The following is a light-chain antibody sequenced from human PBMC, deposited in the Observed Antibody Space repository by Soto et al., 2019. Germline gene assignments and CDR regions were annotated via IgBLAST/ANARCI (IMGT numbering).Light chain of an antibody. Sequence: EIVLTQSPGTLSLSPGERATLSCRASQSVSSSYLAWYQQKPGQAPRLLIYGASSRATGIPARFSGSGSGTDFTLTISSLEPEDFAVYYCQQRSNWPLALTFGGGTKVDIK. V-gene: IGKV3D-20*02. CDR2: GAS. J-gene: IGKJ4*01. CDR3: QQRSNWPLALT. CDR1: QSVSSSY.